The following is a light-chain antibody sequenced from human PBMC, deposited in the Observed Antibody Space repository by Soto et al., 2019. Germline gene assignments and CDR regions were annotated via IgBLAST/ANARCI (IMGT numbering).Light chain of an antibody. Sequence: PGERVTLSCRASQSVSSSYLTWYQQKPGQAPRLLIYGASTRATSIPARFSGSGSGTDFTLTISSLQPDDFATYYCQQYNSYLITFGQGTRLEIK. V-gene: IGKV3D-7*01. CDR2: GAS. CDR1: QSVSSSY. CDR3: QQYNSYLIT. J-gene: IGKJ5*01.